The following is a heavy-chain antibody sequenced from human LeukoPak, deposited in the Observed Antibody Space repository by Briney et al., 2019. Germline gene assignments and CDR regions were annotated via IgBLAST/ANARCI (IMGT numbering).Heavy chain of an antibody. CDR1: GGSFSGYY. CDR2: INHSGST. Sequence: SETLSLTCAVYGGSFSGYYWSWIRQPPGKGLEWIGEINHSGSTNYNPSPKSRVTISVDTSKNQFSLKLSSVTAADTAVYYCARHIGWSRYPFDYWGQGTLVTVSS. V-gene: IGHV4-34*01. D-gene: IGHD6-19*01. J-gene: IGHJ4*02. CDR3: ARHIGWSRYPFDY.